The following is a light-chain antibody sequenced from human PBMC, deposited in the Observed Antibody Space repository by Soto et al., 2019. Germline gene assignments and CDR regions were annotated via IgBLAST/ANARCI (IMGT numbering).Light chain of an antibody. V-gene: IGKV3-15*01. CDR2: GAS. J-gene: IGKJ2*01. CDR1: QSLNSN. Sequence: EILMTQSPATLSVSPGERATLSCRASQSLNSNLAWYQQKPGQAPRLLIYGASTRATGIPARFSGSGSGTEFILTISSLQSEDSAIYYCQQYSNWPPRYTFGQGTKLEIK. CDR3: QQYSNWPPRYT.